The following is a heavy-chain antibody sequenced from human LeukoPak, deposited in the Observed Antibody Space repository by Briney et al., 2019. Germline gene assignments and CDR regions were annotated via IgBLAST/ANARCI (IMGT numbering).Heavy chain of an antibody. V-gene: IGHV3-30*01. CDR1: GFTFSSYA. D-gene: IGHD2-15*01. J-gene: IGHJ4*02. CDR3: ARDKWSVFDY. Sequence: QPGGSLRLSCAASGFTFSSYAMHWVRQAPGKGLEWVAVISYDGSNKYYADSVKGRFTISRDNSKNTLYLQMNSLRAEDTAVYYCARDKWSVFDYWGQGTLVTVSS. CDR2: ISYDGSNK.